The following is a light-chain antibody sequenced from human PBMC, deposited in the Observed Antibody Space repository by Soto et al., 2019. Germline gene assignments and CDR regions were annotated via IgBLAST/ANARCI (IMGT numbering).Light chain of an antibody. CDR3: AAWDDSLGYV. J-gene: IGLJ1*01. CDR1: SSNIGSNT. V-gene: IGLV1-44*01. Sequence: QSALTQPPSASGTPGQRVTISCSGSSSNIGSNTVNWYQQLPGTAPKLLIYSNNQRPSGVPDRFSGSKSGTSASLAISGLQSEDEADYYCAAWDDSLGYVFGTGTKLTVL. CDR2: SNN.